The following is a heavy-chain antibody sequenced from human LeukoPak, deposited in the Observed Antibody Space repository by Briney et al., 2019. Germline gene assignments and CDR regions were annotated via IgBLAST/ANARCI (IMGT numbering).Heavy chain of an antibody. CDR3: AKKSSSRNSYYYYGMDV. CDR2: IIVGGGTT. D-gene: IGHD1-1*01. Sequence: GGSLRLSCAASGFTFSSYAMSWVSQAPGKGLEWVSAIIVGGGTTYHAASVKGRFTISRDNSKNTLYLQMNSLRAEDTAVYYCAKKSSSRNSYYYYGMDVWGQGTTVTVSS. V-gene: IGHV3-23*01. J-gene: IGHJ6*02. CDR1: GFTFSSYA.